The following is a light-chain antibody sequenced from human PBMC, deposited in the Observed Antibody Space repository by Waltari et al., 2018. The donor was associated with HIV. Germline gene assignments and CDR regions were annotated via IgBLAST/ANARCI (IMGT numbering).Light chain of an antibody. CDR2: KDS. CDR3: QSADSSGSPYVV. CDR1: ALPKQY. J-gene: IGLJ2*01. V-gene: IGLV3-25*03. Sequence: SYELTQPTSVSVSTGQTARTTCSGDALPKQYTYWYQQKPGQAPVLVIYKDSERPSGIPERFSGSNSGTTVTLTISGVQAEDEADYYCQSADSSGSPYVVFDGGTKLTVL.